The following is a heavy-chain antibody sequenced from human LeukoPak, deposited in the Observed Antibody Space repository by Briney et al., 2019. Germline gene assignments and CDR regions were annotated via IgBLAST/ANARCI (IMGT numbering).Heavy chain of an antibody. V-gene: IGHV3-48*03. D-gene: IGHD2-15*01. CDR2: ISSSGSTI. Sequence: GGSLRLSCAASGFTFSSYEMNWVRQAPGKGLEWVSYISSSGSTIYYADSVKGRLTISRDNAKNSLYLQMNSLRAEDTAVYYCARDLYCSGGSCYPYWGQGTLVTVSS. J-gene: IGHJ4*02. CDR1: GFTFSSYE. CDR3: ARDLYCSGGSCYPY.